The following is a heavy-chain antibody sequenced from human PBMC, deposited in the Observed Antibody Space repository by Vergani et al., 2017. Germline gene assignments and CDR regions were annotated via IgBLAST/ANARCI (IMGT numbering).Heavy chain of an antibody. D-gene: IGHD4-17*01. V-gene: IGHV3-7*01. CDR3: ARDYHYGDYFDY. J-gene: IGHJ4*02. Sequence: EVQLVESGGGLVQPGGSLRLSCAASGFTFRSYWMSWVRQAPGKGLEWVANIKQDGSEKYYVDSVKGRFTISRDNAKNSLYLQMNSLRAEDTAVYYCARDYHYGDYFDYWGQGTLVTVSS. CDR2: IKQDGSEK. CDR1: GFTFRSYW.